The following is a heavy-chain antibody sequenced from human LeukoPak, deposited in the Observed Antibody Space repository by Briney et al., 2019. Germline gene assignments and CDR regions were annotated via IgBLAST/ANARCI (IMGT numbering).Heavy chain of an antibody. D-gene: IGHD2-8*01. J-gene: IGHJ5*02. CDR1: GASISSGTYF. CDR2: IQTSGVT. CDR3: ARALCINGICEWFDP. V-gene: IGHV4-61*02. Sequence: PSETLSLTCTVSGASISSGTYFWSWIRQPAGKGLEWIGRIQTSGVTKYNPSLKSRVTVSMDTSKNQLSLMLRSVTAADTAVYYCARALCINGICEWFDPWGQGTLVTVSS.